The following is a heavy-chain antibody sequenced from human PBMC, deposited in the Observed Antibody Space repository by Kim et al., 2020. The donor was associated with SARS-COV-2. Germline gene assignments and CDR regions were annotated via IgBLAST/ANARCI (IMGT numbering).Heavy chain of an antibody. J-gene: IGHJ4*02. CDR3: ARGEVVITTLFDY. D-gene: IGHD3-22*01. CDR2: ISSNGGST. Sequence: GGSLRLSCAASGFTFSSYAMHWVRQAPGKGLEYVSAISSNGGSTYYANSVKGRFTISRDNSKNTLYLQMGSLRAEDMAVYYCARGEVVITTLFDYWGQGT. V-gene: IGHV3-64*01. CDR1: GFTFSSYA.